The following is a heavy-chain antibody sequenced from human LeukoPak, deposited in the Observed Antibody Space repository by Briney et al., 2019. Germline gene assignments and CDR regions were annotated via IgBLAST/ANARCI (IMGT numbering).Heavy chain of an antibody. D-gene: IGHD3-10*01. Sequence: PSVKVSYKASGYTFSGTGWYLYWLRQAPGQGLECMGWIYPNNGATGYAQKFQGRVAMTRDTSISTAYMELSRLRPDDTAVYYCARDGPAQMVDFDYWGQGTLVTVSS. J-gene: IGHJ4*02. CDR1: GYTFSGTGWY. CDR2: IYPNNGAT. V-gene: IGHV1-2*02. CDR3: ARDGPAQMVDFDY.